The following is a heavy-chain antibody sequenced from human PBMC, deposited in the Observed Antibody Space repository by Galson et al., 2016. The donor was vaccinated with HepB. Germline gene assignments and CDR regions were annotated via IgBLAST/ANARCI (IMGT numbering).Heavy chain of an antibody. CDR1: GGSISSGGYN. CDR3: AREKRVARSIDFDY. D-gene: IGHD2-21*01. CDR2: IYYSGST. V-gene: IGHV4-31*03. J-gene: IGHJ4*02. Sequence: CTVSGGSISSGGYNWNWIRQHPGKGLEWIGYIYYSGSTYYNPSLKSRVTMSADTFKNQFSLKLYSVTAADTAVYFCAREKRVARSIDFDYWGQGSLVTVSS.